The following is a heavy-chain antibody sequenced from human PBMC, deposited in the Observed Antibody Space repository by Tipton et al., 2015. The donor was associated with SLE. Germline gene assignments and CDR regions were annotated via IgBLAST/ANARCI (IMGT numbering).Heavy chain of an antibody. CDR2: ISGTGRIS. CDR1: GFTFSSYA. CDR3: AREVGALDY. V-gene: IGHV3-23*01. Sequence: SLRLSCAVSGFTFSSYAMSWVRQAPGKGLEWVSTISGTGRISFYADSVKGRFTISRDNSRNTLYLQMNSLRAEDTAVYYCAREVGALDYWGQGTLVTVSS. D-gene: IGHD1-26*01. J-gene: IGHJ4*02.